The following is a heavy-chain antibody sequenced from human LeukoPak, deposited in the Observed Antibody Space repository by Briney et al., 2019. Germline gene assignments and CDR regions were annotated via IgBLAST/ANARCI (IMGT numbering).Heavy chain of an antibody. CDR1: GFTFSDYY. D-gene: IGHD6-19*01. CDR2: VSGSSSTT. J-gene: IGHJ5*01. V-gene: IGHV3-23*01. Sequence: GGSLRLSCAASGFTFSDYYMSWIRQAPGKGLEWVSVVSGSSSTTYYADSVKGRFTISRDNSKNTLYLQMSSLRAEDTAVYYCAKEQGAVVANCLDSWGQGTLVTVSS. CDR3: AKEQGAVVANCLDS.